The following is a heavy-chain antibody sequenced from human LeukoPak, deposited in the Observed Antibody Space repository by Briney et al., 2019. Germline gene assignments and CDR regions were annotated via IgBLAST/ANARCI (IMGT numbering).Heavy chain of an antibody. CDR2: INWSGERI. CDR3: AKDSDLSIRGITVDY. D-gene: IGHD3-16*01. Sequence: GGSLRLSCAISGFTFDDYAMYWVRQAPGKGLEWVSGINWSGERIAYADSVKGRFTISRDNAKNSVFLQMNSLKPEDTAFSYCAKDSDLSIRGITVDYWGQGTLVTVSS. V-gene: IGHV3-9*01. CDR1: GFTFDDYA. J-gene: IGHJ4*02.